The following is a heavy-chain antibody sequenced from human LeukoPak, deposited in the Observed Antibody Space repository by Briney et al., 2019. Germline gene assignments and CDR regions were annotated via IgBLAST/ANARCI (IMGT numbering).Heavy chain of an antibody. Sequence: ASVKVSCKASGYTFTGYYMHWVRQAPGQGLEWMGWINPNSGCTNYAQKFQGRVTLTRDTSISTAYMELSTLRSDDTAVSYCATARSGYDTWGQGTLVTVSS. J-gene: IGHJ5*02. CDR2: INPNSGCT. V-gene: IGHV1-2*02. CDR3: ATARSGYDT. CDR1: GYTFTGYY. D-gene: IGHD5-12*01.